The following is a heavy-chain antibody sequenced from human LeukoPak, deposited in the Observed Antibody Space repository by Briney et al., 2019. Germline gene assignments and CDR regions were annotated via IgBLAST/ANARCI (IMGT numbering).Heavy chain of an antibody. V-gene: IGHV3-9*01. D-gene: IGHD3-10*01. CDR1: GFTFDDYA. CDR3: AKGTYGSGYYNWFDP. Sequence: GRSLRLSCAASGFTFDDYAMHWVRQGPGKGLEWVSGISWNSGSIGYADSVKGRFTISRDNAKKSLYLQMNSLRPEDTAFYYCAKGTYGSGYYNWFDPWGQGTLVTVSS. CDR2: ISWNSGSI. J-gene: IGHJ5*02.